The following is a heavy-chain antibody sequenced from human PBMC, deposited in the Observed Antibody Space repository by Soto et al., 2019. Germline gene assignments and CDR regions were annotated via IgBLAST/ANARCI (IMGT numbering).Heavy chain of an antibody. CDR1: GYTFTSYG. CDR2: ISAYNGNT. CDR3: ARGLGIAVALTGDYYYGMDV. Sequence: QVQLVQSGAEVKKPGASVKVSCKASGYTFTSYGISWVRQAPGQGLEWMGWISAYNGNTNYAQKLQGRVTMTTDTSTSTAYMELRSLRSDDTAVYYCARGLGIAVALTGDYYYGMDVWGQGTTVTVSS. J-gene: IGHJ6*02. V-gene: IGHV1-18*01. D-gene: IGHD6-19*01.